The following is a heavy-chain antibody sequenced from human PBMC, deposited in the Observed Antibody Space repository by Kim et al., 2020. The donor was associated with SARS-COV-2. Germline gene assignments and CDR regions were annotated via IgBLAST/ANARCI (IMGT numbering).Heavy chain of an antibody. V-gene: IGHV4-31*03. Sequence: SETLSLTCIVSGDSIDIDGYYWSWIRQHPGKGLEWIGYIDNYGNTDYSPSSLKSRVSMSIATSKNQFSLKVSVVSAADTAVYYCARNYYGSGSRLVYWG. CDR3: ARNYYGSGSRLVY. CDR2: IDNYGNT. D-gene: IGHD3-10*01. J-gene: IGHJ4*01. CDR1: GDSIDIDGYY.